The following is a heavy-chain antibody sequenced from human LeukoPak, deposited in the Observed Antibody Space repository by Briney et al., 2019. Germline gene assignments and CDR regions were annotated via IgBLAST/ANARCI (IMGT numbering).Heavy chain of an antibody. D-gene: IGHD6-13*01. V-gene: IGHV4-34*01. CDR1: GGSFSGYY. Sequence: SETLSLTCAVYGGSFSGYYWSWIRQPPGKGLEWIGEINHSGSTNYNPSLKSRVTISVDTSKNQFSLKLSSVTAADTAVYYCVRAGGGIAAADRFQHWGQGTLVTVSS. CDR3: VRAGGGIAAADRFQH. CDR2: INHSGST. J-gene: IGHJ1*01.